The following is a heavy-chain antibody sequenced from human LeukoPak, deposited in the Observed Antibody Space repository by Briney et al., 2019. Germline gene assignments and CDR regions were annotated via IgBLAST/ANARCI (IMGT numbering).Heavy chain of an antibody. CDR1: GFTFSSYA. CDR3: AKLLRGVIVPYFDY. D-gene: IGHD3-10*01. CDR2: ISGSGSST. J-gene: IGHJ4*02. Sequence: GGSLRLSCAASGFTFSSYAMSWVRQAPGRGLEWFSAISGSGSSTHYEDSVKGRFTISRDNSRNTLYLQLNRLRAEDTAVYYCAKLLRGVIVPYFDYWGQGTLVTVSS. V-gene: IGHV3-23*01.